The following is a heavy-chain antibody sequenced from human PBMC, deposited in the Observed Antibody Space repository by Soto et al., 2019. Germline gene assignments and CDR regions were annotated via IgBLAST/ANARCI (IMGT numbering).Heavy chain of an antibody. V-gene: IGHV4-30-4*01. CDR1: GGSISSGDYY. Sequence: KTSETLSLTCTVSGGSISSGDYYWSWIRQPPGKGLEWIGYIYYSGSTYYNPSLKSRVTISVDTSKNQFSLKLSSVTAADTAVYYCARHPCSGGSCYAELDYWGQGTLVTVSS. CDR3: ARHPCSGGSCYAELDY. CDR2: IYYSGST. J-gene: IGHJ4*02. D-gene: IGHD2-15*01.